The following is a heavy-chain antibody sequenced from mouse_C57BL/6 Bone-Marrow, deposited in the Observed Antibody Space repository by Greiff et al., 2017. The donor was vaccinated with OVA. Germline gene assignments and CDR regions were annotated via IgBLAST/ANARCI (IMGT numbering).Heavy chain of an antibody. CDR3: ARRGYHWYFDV. CDR1: GYAFSSSW. CDR2: ISPGDGDT. D-gene: IGHD2-2*01. V-gene: IGHV1-82*01. Sequence: VQLQQSGPELVKPGASVKISCKASGYAFSSSWMNWVKQRPGKGLEWIGRISPGDGDTNYNGKFKGKATLTADKSSSTAYMQLSSLTSEDSAVYFCARRGYHWYFDVWGTGTTVTVSS. J-gene: IGHJ1*03.